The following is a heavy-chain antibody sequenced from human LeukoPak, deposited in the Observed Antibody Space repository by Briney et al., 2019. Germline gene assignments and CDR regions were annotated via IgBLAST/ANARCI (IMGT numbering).Heavy chain of an antibody. D-gene: IGHD1-26*01. V-gene: IGHV4-38-2*02. CDR1: GYSISSGYY. J-gene: IGHJ4*02. Sequence: SETLSLTCTVSGYSISSGYYWGWIRQPPGKGLEWIGSGSTYYNPSLKSRVTISVDKSKNQFSLKLSSVTAADTAVYYCARVGGSYYTGSYYLDYWGQGTLVTVSS. CDR2: SGST. CDR3: ARVGGSYYTGSYYLDY.